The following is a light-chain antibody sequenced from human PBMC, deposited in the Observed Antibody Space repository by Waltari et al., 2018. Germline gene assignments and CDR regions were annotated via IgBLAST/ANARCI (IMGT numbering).Light chain of an antibody. CDR1: ALPKHY. J-gene: IGLJ1*01. CDR3: QSADNSGTYV. V-gene: IGLV3-25*03. CDR2: KDT. Sequence: SYELTQPPSVSVSPGQPARITCSGDALPKHYVYWYQWKAGQAPVVVIYKDTERPSGIPDRFSGSTSGTTVTLTISGVQAEDEADYFCQSADNSGTYVFGSGTQVTVL.